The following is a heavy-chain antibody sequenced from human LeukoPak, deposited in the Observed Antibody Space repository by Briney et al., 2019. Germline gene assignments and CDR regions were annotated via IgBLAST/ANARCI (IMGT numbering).Heavy chain of an antibody. CDR3: AKESLPYGDPLFDY. V-gene: IGHV3-30*18. Sequence: GRPLRLSCAASGFIFSSYGMHWVRQAPGKGLEWVAVISYDGSKKYYADSVKGRFTISRDNSKNTLYLQLNSLRVEDTAVYYCAKESLPYGDPLFDYWGRGTLVTVSP. CDR1: GFIFSSYG. J-gene: IGHJ4*02. D-gene: IGHD4-17*01. CDR2: ISYDGSKK.